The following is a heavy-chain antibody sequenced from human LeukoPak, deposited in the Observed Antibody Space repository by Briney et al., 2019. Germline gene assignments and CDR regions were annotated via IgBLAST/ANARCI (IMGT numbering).Heavy chain of an antibody. D-gene: IGHD3-10*01. J-gene: IGHJ4*02. CDR2: LNAGNGNT. Sequence: GASVKVSCKASGYTFTSYAMHWVRQAPGQRLEWMGWLNAGNGNTKYSQKFQGRVTITRDTSASTAYMELSSLRSEDTAVYYCARTILYGSGSYYFDYWGQGTLVTVSS. V-gene: IGHV1-3*01. CDR1: GYTFTSYA. CDR3: ARTILYGSGSYYFDY.